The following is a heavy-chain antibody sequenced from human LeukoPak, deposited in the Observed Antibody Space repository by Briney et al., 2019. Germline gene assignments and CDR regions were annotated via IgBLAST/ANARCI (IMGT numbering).Heavy chain of an antibody. CDR3: AKAPREYCSSTSCPNWFDS. Sequence: PGGSLRLSCAASGFTFSSYAMNWVRQAPGKGLQWVSALSGSGGSTYYADPVKGRLTISRDNSKNTLYLQMSSLRAEDTAVYFCAKAPREYCSSTSCPNWFDSWGQGTLVTVSS. V-gene: IGHV3-23*01. J-gene: IGHJ5*01. CDR2: LSGSGGST. D-gene: IGHD2-2*01. CDR1: GFTFSSYA.